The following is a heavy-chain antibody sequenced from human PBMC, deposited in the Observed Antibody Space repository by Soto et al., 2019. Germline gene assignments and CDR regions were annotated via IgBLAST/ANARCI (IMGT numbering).Heavy chain of an antibody. Sequence: SETLSLTCTVSGGSISSSSYYWGWIRQPPGKGQEWIGSIYYSVSTYYNPSLKSRVTISVDTSKNQFSLKLSSVTAADTFVYFCATASAATSWVESYGTDVWGQGITVTVSS. CDR2: IYYSVST. CDR1: GGSISSSSYY. J-gene: IGHJ6*02. D-gene: IGHD6-13*01. V-gene: IGHV4-39*01. CDR3: ATASAATSWVESYGTDV.